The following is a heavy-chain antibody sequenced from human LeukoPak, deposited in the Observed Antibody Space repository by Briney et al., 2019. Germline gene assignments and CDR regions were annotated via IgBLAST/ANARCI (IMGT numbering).Heavy chain of an antibody. CDR3: AKTLDDYGDYGRGWYFDL. Sequence: PGGFLRLSCAASGFTFSSYPMSWVRQAPGKGLEWVSAISGSGGSTYYADSVKGRFTISRDNSKNTLYLQMNSLRAEDTAVYYCAKTLDDYGDYGRGWYFDLWGRGTLVTVSS. V-gene: IGHV3-23*01. J-gene: IGHJ2*01. CDR2: ISGSGGST. D-gene: IGHD4-17*01. CDR1: GFTFSSYP.